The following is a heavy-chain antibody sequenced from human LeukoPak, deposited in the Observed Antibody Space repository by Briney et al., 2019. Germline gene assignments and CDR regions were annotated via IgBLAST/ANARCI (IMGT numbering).Heavy chain of an antibody. D-gene: IGHD2-15*01. V-gene: IGHV3-48*01. CDR2: ISSSSSTI. CDR1: GFTFSSYS. J-gene: IGHJ4*02. Sequence: GGSLRLSCAASGFTFSSYSMNWVRQAPGKGLEWVSYISSSSSTIYYADSVKGRFTISRDNAKNSLYLQMNSLRAEDTAVYYCARGPDCSGGGCYRGARNYWGQGTLVTVSS. CDR3: ARGPDCSGGGCYRGARNY.